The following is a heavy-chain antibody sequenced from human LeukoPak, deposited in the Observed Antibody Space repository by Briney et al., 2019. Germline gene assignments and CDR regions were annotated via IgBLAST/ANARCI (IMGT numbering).Heavy chain of an antibody. CDR2: ISYDGSNK. CDR1: GFTSSSYG. Sequence: GGSLRLSCAASGFTSSSYGMHRVRQAPGKGLEWVAVISYDGSNKYYADSVKGRFTISRDNSKNTLYLQMNSLRAEDTAVYYCAKGAPIIVVPAANDAFDIWGQGTMVTVSS. D-gene: IGHD2-2*01. CDR3: AKGAPIIVVPAANDAFDI. J-gene: IGHJ3*02. V-gene: IGHV3-30*18.